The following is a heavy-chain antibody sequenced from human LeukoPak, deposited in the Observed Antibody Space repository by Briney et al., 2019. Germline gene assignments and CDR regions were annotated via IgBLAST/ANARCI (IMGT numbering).Heavy chain of an antibody. CDR3: AKDTRGNDAFDI. CDR1: GGSISSSSYY. V-gene: IGHV4-39*07. J-gene: IGHJ3*02. Sequence: PSETLSLTCTVCGGSISSSSYYWGWIRQPPGKGLEWIGSIYYSGSTYYNPSLKSRVTISVDTSKNQFSLKLSSVTAADTAVYYCAKDTRGNDAFDIWGQGTMVTVSS. D-gene: IGHD3-16*01. CDR2: IYYSGST.